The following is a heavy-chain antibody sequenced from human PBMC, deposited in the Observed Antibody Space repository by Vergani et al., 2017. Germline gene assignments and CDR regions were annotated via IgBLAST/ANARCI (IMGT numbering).Heavy chain of an antibody. CDR1: GGSISSGSYY. Sequence: QVQLQESGPGLVKPSQTLSLTCTVSGGSISSGSYYWSWIRQPAGKGLEWIGRIYTSGSTNYNPSLKSRVTISVDTSKNQFSLKLSSVTAADTAVYYWARDGDYDILTGSNGMEVWGPGTTVTVSS. V-gene: IGHV4-61*02. CDR3: ARDGDYDILTGSNGMEV. J-gene: IGHJ6*02. D-gene: IGHD3-9*01. CDR2: IYTSGST.